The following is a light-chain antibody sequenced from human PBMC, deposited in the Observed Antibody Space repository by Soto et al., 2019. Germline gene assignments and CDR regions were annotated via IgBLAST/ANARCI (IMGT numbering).Light chain of an antibody. V-gene: IGLV1-51*02. CDR1: SSNIAIKY. CDR3: GTWDDSLNGGV. J-gene: IGLJ2*01. Sequence: QSVLTQPPSVSAAPGQKVTISCSGSSSNIAIKYVSWYQQLPGAAPKLLISENNRRHSGIPDRFSGSKSGTSATLGITGLQGEDEADYYSGTWDDSLNGGVFGGGTKVTVL. CDR2: ENN.